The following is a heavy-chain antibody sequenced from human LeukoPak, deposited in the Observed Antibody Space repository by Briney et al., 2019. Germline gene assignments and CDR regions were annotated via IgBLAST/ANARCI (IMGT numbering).Heavy chain of an antibody. D-gene: IGHD6-19*01. CDR3: AKDVREAVAGPGY. CDR1: GFTFSTYA. J-gene: IGHJ4*02. V-gene: IGHV3-30*04. CDR2: ISCDGRKK. Sequence: PGRSLTLSCAASGFTFSTYAMHWVRQVPGKGLEWVAVISCDGRKKYYAESVKGRFTISRDNSKNTLYLQMNSLRAEDTAVYYCAKDVREAVAGPGYWGQGTLVTVSS.